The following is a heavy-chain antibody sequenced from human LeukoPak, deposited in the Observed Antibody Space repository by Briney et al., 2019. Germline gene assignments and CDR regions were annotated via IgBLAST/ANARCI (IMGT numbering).Heavy chain of an antibody. CDR2: IYYSGST. CDR3: AREGSLTATSDY. V-gene: IGHV4-59*12. J-gene: IGHJ4*02. CDR1: GGSISSYY. D-gene: IGHD2-21*02. Sequence: SETLSLTCTVSGGSISSYYWSWIRQPPGKGLEWIGSIYYSGSTYYNPSLKSRVTISVDTSKNQFSLKLSSVTAADTAVYYCAREGSLTATSDYWGQGILVTVSS.